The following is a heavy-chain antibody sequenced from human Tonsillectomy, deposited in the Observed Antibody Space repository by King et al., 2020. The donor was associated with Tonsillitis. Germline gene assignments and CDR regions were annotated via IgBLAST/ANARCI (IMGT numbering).Heavy chain of an antibody. CDR1: GYTFTGYY. J-gene: IGHJ5*02. CDR2: INPNSGTT. Sequence: QLVQSGAEVKKPGASVKVSCKASGYTFTGYYMHWVRQAPGQGLEWMGWINPNSGTTNYAQKFQGRVTMTRDTSISTAYMELSRLRSDDTAVYYCARQGYCSSTSCYKWFDPWGKGTLVTVSS. CDR3: ARQGYCSSTSCYKWFDP. D-gene: IGHD2-2*02. V-gene: IGHV1-2*02.